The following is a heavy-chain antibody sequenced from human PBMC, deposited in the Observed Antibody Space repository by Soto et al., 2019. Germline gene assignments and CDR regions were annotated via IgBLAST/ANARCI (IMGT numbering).Heavy chain of an antibody. CDR2: INPNSGGT. D-gene: IGHD1-26*01. CDR1: GYTFTGYY. J-gene: IGHJ6*02. V-gene: IGHV1-2*04. Sequence: ASVKVSCKASGYTFTGYYMHWVRQAPGQGLEWMGWINPNSGGTNYAQKFQGWVTMTRDTSISTAYMELSRLRSDDTAVYYCARDLLVGATPYYYYGMDVWGQGTKVTVSS. CDR3: ARDLLVGATPYYYYGMDV.